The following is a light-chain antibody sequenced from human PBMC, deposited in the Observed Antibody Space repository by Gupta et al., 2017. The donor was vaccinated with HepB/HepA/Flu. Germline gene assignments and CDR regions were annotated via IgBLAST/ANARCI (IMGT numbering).Light chain of an antibody. Sequence: QSALTQPASVSGSPGQSIAISCTGTSSDVENYNLVSWYQQHPGKAPKLMICEVSQRPSGVSNRFSGSKSGNTASLTISGLQAEDEADYFCCSYAGSSTLVFGGGTKLTVL. CDR3: CSYAGSSTLV. CDR1: SSDVENYNL. J-gene: IGLJ2*01. CDR2: EVS. V-gene: IGLV2-23*02.